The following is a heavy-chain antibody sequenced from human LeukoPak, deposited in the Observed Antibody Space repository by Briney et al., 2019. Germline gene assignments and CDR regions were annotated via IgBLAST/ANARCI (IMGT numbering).Heavy chain of an antibody. Sequence: ASVKVSCKASGYTFTGYYMHWVRQAPGQGLEWMGRINPNSGGTNYAQKLQGRVTMTTDTSTSTAYMELRSLRSDDTAVYYCARDLRYSSSWLDYWGQGTLVTVSS. CDR1: GYTFTGYY. D-gene: IGHD6-13*01. CDR2: INPNSGGT. V-gene: IGHV1-2*06. J-gene: IGHJ4*02. CDR3: ARDLRYSSSWLDY.